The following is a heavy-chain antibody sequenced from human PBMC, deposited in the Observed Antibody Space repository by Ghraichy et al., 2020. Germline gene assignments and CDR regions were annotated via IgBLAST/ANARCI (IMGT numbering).Heavy chain of an antibody. CDR2: SHYSGST. J-gene: IGHJ4*02. Sequence: GSLRLSCTVSSGSVSNILYYWGWLRQPPGKGLEWLGSSHYSGSTYKNPSLKSRVSMSVDTSKNQFSLTLTSVTAADTAVYYCATSPAGFNVYFDNWGQGALVTVSS. D-gene: IGHD2-2*01. CDR3: ATSPAGFNVYFDN. V-gene: IGHV4-39*01. CDR1: SGSVSNILYY.